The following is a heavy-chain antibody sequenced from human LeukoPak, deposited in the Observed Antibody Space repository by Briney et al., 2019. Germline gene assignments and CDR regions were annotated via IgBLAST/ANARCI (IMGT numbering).Heavy chain of an antibody. CDR3: ARDQGGRYYYDSSGASDY. CDR2: ISSSSSYI. CDR1: GFTFSSYS. Sequence: GGSLRPSCAASGFTFSSYSMNWVRQAPGKGLEWVSSISSSSSYIYYADSVKGRFTISRDNAKNSLYLQMNSLRAEDTAVYYCARDQGGRYYYDSSGASDYWGQGTLVTVSS. D-gene: IGHD3-22*01. V-gene: IGHV3-21*01. J-gene: IGHJ4*02.